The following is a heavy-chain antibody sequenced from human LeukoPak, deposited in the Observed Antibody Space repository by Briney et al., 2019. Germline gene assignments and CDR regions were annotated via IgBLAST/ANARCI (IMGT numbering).Heavy chain of an antibody. CDR1: GFTFSSYA. CDR3: ASHSSGWVDGGSFDY. V-gene: IGHV3-23*01. J-gene: IGHJ4*02. CDR2: ISGSGGST. Sequence: PGGSLRLSCAASGFTFSSYAMSWVRQAPGKGLEWVSAISGSGGSTYYADSVKGRFTISRDNSKNTLYLQMNSLRAEDTAVNYCASHSSGWVDGGSFDYWGQGTLVTVSS. D-gene: IGHD6-19*01.